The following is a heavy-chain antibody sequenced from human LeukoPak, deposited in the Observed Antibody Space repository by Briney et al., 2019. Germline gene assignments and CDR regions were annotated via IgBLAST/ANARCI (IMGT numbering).Heavy chain of an antibody. Sequence: SETLSLTCTVSGGSISSDYWSWFRQPPGKGLEWIGYIYYSGSTNYNPSLKSRVTISVDTSKNQFSLKLSSVTAADTAVYYCARRIAAAGTGVEYYFDYWGQGTLVTVSS. D-gene: IGHD6-13*01. V-gene: IGHV4-59*08. J-gene: IGHJ4*02. CDR1: GGSISSDY. CDR2: IYYSGST. CDR3: ARRIAAAGTGVEYYFDY.